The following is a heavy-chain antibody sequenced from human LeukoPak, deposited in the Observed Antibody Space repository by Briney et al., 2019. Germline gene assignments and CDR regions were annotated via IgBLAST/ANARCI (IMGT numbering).Heavy chain of an antibody. Sequence: GGSLRLSCAASGFTFSSFGMTWVRQAPGRGLGWVSTISSSGASTYYADSVKGRFTISRDNAKNSLYLQMNSLRAEDTAVYYCARGGYGYNFFDYWGQGTLVTVSS. CDR1: GFTFSSFG. V-gene: IGHV3-21*01. J-gene: IGHJ4*02. CDR2: ISSSGAST. D-gene: IGHD5-24*01. CDR3: ARGGYGYNFFDY.